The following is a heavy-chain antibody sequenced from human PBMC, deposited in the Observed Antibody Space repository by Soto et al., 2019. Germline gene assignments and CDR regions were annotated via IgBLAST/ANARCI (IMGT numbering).Heavy chain of an antibody. J-gene: IGHJ3*02. CDR2: IKPYNAYT. V-gene: IGHV1-18*04. Sequence: QVQLVQSGTEVKKPGASVKVSCKTSGYTFTNHGINWVRQAPGQGLEWMGWIKPYNAYTNYAQKLQGRVTMTTHTSTTTAYMDRMSLTSDDPTVYYCARGRVAGIWGDAFDIWGQGTVVTVSS. D-gene: IGHD3-16*01. CDR3: ARGRVAGIWGDAFDI. CDR1: GYTFTNHG.